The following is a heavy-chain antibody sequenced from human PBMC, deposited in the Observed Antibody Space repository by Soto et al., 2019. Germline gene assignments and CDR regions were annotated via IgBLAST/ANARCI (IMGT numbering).Heavy chain of an antibody. J-gene: IGHJ6*02. CDR1: GYTFTSYS. D-gene: IGHD4-17*01. V-gene: IGHV1-3*01. CDR3: ASRNYGDLDYGLDV. Sequence: QVQLVQSGAELKKPGASVKVSCTASGYTFTSYSVHWVRLAPGQGLEWMGWLNAGNGNTYYSQTFQDRVTFTRDTSGSTAYMELSSLRSDDTAVYYCASRNYGDLDYGLDVWGQGTPVTVSS. CDR2: LNAGNGNT.